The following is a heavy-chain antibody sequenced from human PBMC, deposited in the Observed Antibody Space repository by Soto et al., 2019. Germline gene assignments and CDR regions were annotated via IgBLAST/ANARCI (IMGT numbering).Heavy chain of an antibody. Sequence: QVQLVQSGAEVKKPGASVKVSCKASGYTFTSYGISWGRQAPGQGLEWMGWISAYNGNTNYAQKLQGRVTMTTDTSTSTAYLELRSLRSDDTAVYYCARDQWGVGAVVVTDYWGQGTLVTVSS. D-gene: IGHD2-21*02. CDR1: GYTFTSYG. V-gene: IGHV1-18*01. CDR3: ARDQWGVGAVVVTDY. CDR2: ISAYNGNT. J-gene: IGHJ4*02.